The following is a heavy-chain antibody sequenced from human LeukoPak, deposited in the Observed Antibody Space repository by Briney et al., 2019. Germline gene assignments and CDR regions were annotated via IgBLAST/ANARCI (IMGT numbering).Heavy chain of an antibody. J-gene: IGHJ4*02. CDR3: ARSRTGSGFLFEY. CDR2: INPNSGGT. Sequence: ASVKVSCKASGYTFTGYYMHWVRQAPGQGLEWMGRINPNSGGTNYAQKFQGRVTMTRDTSISTAYMELSRLRSDDTAVYSCARSRTGSGFLFEYWGQGTLVTVSS. D-gene: IGHD3-10*01. CDR1: GYTFTGYY. V-gene: IGHV1-2*06.